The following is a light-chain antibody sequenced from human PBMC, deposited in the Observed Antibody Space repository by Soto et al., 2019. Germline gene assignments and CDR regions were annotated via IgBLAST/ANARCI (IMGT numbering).Light chain of an antibody. CDR2: TTS. CDR3: QQSFTTPYT. CDR1: QTIAMY. J-gene: IGKJ2*01. Sequence: DIQMTQSPSSLSASVGDRVTITCRASQTIAMYVNWFQQKPGKAPKPLIYTTSSLQSGVPPRFSGSGSETDFTRTISRLQPEDSATYYCQQSFTTPYTFGQGTKLESK. V-gene: IGKV1-39*01.